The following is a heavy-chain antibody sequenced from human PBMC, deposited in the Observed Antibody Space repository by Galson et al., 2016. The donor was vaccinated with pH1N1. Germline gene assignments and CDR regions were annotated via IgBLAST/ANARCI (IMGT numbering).Heavy chain of an antibody. CDR3: AKLRGVVTANWGYFDY. D-gene: IGHD2-21*02. J-gene: IGHJ4*02. CDR1: GFIVSDNY. Sequence: SLRLSCAASGFIVSDNYMAWVRQAPGKGLESVSVIYSDGSGGSTYYANSVKGRFTISRDSSSNTLYLQMNSLRDEATAVYYCAKLRGVVTANWGYFDYWGQGTLVTVSS. CDR2: IYSDGSGGST. V-gene: IGHV3-53*01.